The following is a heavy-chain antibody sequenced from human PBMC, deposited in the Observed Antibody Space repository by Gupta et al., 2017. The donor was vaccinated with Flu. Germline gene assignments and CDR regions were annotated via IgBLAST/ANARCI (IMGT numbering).Heavy chain of an antibody. Sequence: QMQLVESGGGVVQFGTSLRLSCAASGFTFSSYGLHWVRQAPGKGLEWVADIASDGSHKDYADSVRGRFTISRDNSKNTLSLEMDSLRVEDTAVYYCAKDGPWTASCPYYCYYMEVWGKGTTVTVSS. D-gene: IGHD2-2*01. CDR1: GFTFSSYG. J-gene: IGHJ6*03. CDR3: AKDGPWTASCPYYCYYMEV. V-gene: IGHV3-30*18. CDR2: IASDGSHK.